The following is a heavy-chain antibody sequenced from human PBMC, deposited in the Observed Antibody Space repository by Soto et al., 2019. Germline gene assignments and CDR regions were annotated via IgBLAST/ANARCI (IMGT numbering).Heavy chain of an antibody. V-gene: IGHV3-23*01. CDR3: AKRRAMGATGAVDI. CDR2: ISAGSGSAT. D-gene: IGHD1-26*01. CDR1: GFAFSNYA. Sequence: GGSLRLSCAASGFAFSNYAMTWVRQAPGKGLEWVSLISAGSGSATSFADSVRGRFTISRDNSKSMWYLQMNSLRPDDTAVYYCAKRRAMGATGAVDIWGQGTLVTVSS. J-gene: IGHJ3*02.